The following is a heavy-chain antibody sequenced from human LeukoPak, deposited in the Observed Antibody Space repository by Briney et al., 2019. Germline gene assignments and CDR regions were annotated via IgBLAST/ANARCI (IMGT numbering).Heavy chain of an antibody. Sequence: ASVKVSCKAAGYTFTGYCMHWVRQAPGQGLEWMGRINPNSGGTNYAQKFQGRVTMTRDTSISTAYMELSRLRSDDTAVYYCAREWVLSDGSGSYFILFDIWGQGTMVTVSS. V-gene: IGHV1-2*06. CDR2: INPNSGGT. D-gene: IGHD3-10*01. CDR3: AREWVLSDGSGSYFILFDI. CDR1: GYTFTGYC. J-gene: IGHJ3*02.